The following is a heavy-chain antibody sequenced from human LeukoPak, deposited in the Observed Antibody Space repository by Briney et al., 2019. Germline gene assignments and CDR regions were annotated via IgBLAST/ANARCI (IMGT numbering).Heavy chain of an antibody. J-gene: IGHJ4*02. V-gene: IGHV3-23*01. Sequence: PGGSLRLSCAASGFTFSSYAMSWVRQAPGKGLEWVSSIGGSGGSTYYADSVKGQFTISRDNSKNTLYLQMNSLRAEDTAVYYCAKVETAAAATLRGFDYWGQGTLVTVSS. D-gene: IGHD6-13*01. CDR1: GFTFSSYA. CDR2: IGGSGGST. CDR3: AKVETAAAATLRGFDY.